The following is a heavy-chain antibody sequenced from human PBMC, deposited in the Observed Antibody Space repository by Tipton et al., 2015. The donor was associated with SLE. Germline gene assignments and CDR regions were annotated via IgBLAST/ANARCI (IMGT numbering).Heavy chain of an antibody. CDR3: ARTGDDSSWYDYYYYGMDV. D-gene: IGHD6-13*01. V-gene: IGHV4-61*02. Sequence: TLSLTCTVSGDSISTGNYYWSWIRQSAGKGLEWIGRIYPTMSTNYNPSLKSQVTVSVDTSKNQFSLKLSSVTAADTATYYCARTGDDSSWYDYYYYGMDVWGQGTTVTVSS. CDR2: IYPTMST. J-gene: IGHJ6*02. CDR1: GDSISTGNYY.